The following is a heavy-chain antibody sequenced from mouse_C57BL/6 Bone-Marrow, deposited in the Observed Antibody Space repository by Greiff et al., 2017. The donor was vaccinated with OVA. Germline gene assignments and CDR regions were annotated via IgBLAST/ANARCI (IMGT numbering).Heavy chain of an antibody. CDR3: IDGYYQKAWFAY. D-gene: IGHD2-3*01. V-gene: IGHV6-3*01. CDR2: IRLKSDNYAT. Sequence: EVQLVESGGGLVQPGGSMKLSCVASGFTFSNYWMNWVRQSPEKGLEWVAQIRLKSDNYATHYAESVKGRFTISRDDSKSSVYLQMNNLRAEDTGIYYCIDGYYQKAWFAYWGQGTLVTVSA. J-gene: IGHJ3*01. CDR1: GFTFSNYW.